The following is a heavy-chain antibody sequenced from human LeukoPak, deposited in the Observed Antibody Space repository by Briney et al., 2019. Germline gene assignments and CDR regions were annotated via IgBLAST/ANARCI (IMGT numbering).Heavy chain of an antibody. Sequence: GGSLRLSCAASGFTFTDAWMTWVRQAPGKGLEWVGRIKRQTSGGTTDYAAAVKGRFTISRDNAKNSLYLQMNSLRAEDTAVYYCAELGITMIGGVWGKGTTVTISS. V-gene: IGHV3-15*01. CDR3: AELGITMIGGV. CDR1: GFTFTDAW. D-gene: IGHD3-10*02. CDR2: IKRQTSGGTT. J-gene: IGHJ6*04.